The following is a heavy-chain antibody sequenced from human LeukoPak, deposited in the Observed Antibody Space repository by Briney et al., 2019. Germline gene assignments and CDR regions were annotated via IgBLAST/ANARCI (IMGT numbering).Heavy chain of an antibody. D-gene: IGHD3-3*01. CDR3: ASLTPVLRFLERWLFDY. CDR2: IYYSGST. Sequence: SETLSLTCTVSGGSISSSSYYWGWSRQPPGKGLEWIGSIYYSGSTYYNPSLKSRVTISVDTSKNQFSLKLSSVTAADTAVYCCASLTPVLRFLERWLFDYWGQGTPVTVSS. CDR1: GGSISSSSYY. J-gene: IGHJ4*02. V-gene: IGHV4-39*01.